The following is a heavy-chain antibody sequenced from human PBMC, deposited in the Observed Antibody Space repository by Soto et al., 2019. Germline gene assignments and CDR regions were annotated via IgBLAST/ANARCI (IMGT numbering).Heavy chain of an antibody. CDR1: GFTFSSYA. CDR2: ISYDGSNK. Sequence: QVQLVESGGGVVQPGRSLRLSCAASGFTFSSYAMHWVRQAPGKGLEWVAVISYDGSNKYYADSVKGRFTISRDNSKNKLYLQMNSLRAEDTAVYYCARGRGYYYDYWGQGTLVTVSS. V-gene: IGHV3-30-3*01. J-gene: IGHJ4*02. D-gene: IGHD6-13*01. CDR3: ARGRGYYYDY.